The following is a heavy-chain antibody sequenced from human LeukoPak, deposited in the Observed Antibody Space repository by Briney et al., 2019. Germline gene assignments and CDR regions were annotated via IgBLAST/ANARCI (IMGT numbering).Heavy chain of an antibody. J-gene: IGHJ6*02. Sequence: GASVKVSCKASGYTFTSYGISWVRQAPGQGLEWMGWISAYNGNTNYAQKLQGRVTMTTDTSTSTAYMELRSLRSDDTAVYYCARDGEWGSSWYERPPLRGPSYYYGMDVWGQGTTVTVSS. D-gene: IGHD6-13*01. CDR2: ISAYNGNT. CDR3: ARDGEWGSSWYERPPLRGPSYYYGMDV. V-gene: IGHV1-18*01. CDR1: GYTFTSYG.